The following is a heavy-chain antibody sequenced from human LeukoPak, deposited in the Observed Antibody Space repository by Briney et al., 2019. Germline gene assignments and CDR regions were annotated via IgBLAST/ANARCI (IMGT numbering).Heavy chain of an antibody. CDR3: ARSSGSYYFGYYGMDV. CDR2: IYYSGST. CDR1: GGSISSYY. J-gene: IGHJ6*02. V-gene: IGHV4-59*01. Sequence: PSETLSLTCTVSGGSISSYYWSWIRQPPGNGLEWIGYIYYSGSTNYNPSLKSRVTISVDTSKNQFSLKLSSVTAADTAVYYCARSSGSYYFGYYGMDVWGQGTTVTVSS. D-gene: IGHD1-26*01.